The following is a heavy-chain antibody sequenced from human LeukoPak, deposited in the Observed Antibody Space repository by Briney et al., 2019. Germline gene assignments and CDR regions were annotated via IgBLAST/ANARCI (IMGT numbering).Heavy chain of an antibody. CDR3: KGPEHLPTYFDH. CDR2: IWPSGST. CDR1: GGSISSGGYS. D-gene: IGHD2-21*01. V-gene: IGHV4-30-2*06. Sequence: PSQTLSLTCAVSGGSISSGGYSWSWIRQSPGQGLEWIGYIWPSGSTNYNPSLSGRVAISLDKSRNHFTLMVTAVTAADTAFCARKGPEHLPTYFDHWGRGILVTVSS. J-gene: IGHJ4*02.